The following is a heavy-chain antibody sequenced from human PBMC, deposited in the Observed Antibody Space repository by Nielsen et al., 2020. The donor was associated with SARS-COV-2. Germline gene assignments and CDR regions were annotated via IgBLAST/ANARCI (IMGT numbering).Heavy chain of an antibody. CDR1: GFTFDDYG. CDR2: INWNGGST. Sequence: GESLKISCAASGFTFDDYGMSWVRQAPGKGLEWVSGINWNGGSTGYADSVKGRFTISRDNSKNTLYLQMNSLRAEDTAVYYCAKDTSRGLVNHYYYYGMDVWGQGTTVTVSS. J-gene: IGHJ6*02. V-gene: IGHV3-20*04. CDR3: AKDTSRGLVNHYYYYGMDV. D-gene: IGHD3/OR15-3a*01.